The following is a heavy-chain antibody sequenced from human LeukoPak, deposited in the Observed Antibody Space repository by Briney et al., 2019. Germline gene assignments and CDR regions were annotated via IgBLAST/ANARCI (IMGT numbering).Heavy chain of an antibody. CDR1: GFSFRSYG. CDR2: ISYDGRSK. J-gene: IGHJ4*02. Sequence: PGRSLRHSRAASGFSFRSYGMHWVRQAPGQGLEWVAVISYDGRSKYYADSVKGRFTISRDDSKNTPYFQMNSLQTEDTPVYYCGKEGNWVVDSGGGGTQVTVS. V-gene: IGHV3-30*18. CDR3: GKEGNWVVDS. D-gene: IGHD7-27*01.